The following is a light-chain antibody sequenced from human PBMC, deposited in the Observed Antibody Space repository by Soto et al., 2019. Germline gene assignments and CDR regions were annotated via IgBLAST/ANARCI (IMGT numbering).Light chain of an antibody. CDR1: SSDIGGYNY. Sequence: QSVLTQPASVSGSPGQSITIPCTGTSSDIGGYNYVSWYLQHPGKAPKLMIYGVSNRPSGVSNRFSGSKSGNTASLTISGLQAEDEADYYCSSYTSSVSRYVFGGGTKLTVL. CDR3: SSYTSSVSRYV. CDR2: GVS. V-gene: IGLV2-14*01. J-gene: IGLJ2*01.